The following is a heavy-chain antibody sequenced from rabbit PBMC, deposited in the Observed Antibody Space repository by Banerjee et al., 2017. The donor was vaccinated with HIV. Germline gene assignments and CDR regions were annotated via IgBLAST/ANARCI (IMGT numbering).Heavy chain of an antibody. CDR2: MYTGDGTST. CDR3: ARGSATMTMVITGYYLSL. J-gene: IGHJ4*01. Sequence: QEQLEEFGGGLVQPEGSLTLTCTASGFSCSNNYYMCWGRLAPGKGLEWIGCMYTGDGTSTAYASWAKGRFTVSKTSSTTVTLQLRSLTAAATATYFCARGSATMTMVITGYYLSLWGPGTLVTVS. CDR1: GFSCSNNYY. V-gene: IGHV1S45*01. D-gene: IGHD2-1*01.